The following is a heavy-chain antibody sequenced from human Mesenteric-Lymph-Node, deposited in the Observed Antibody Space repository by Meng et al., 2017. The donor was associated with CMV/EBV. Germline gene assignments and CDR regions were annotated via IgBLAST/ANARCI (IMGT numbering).Heavy chain of an antibody. V-gene: IGHV5-51*01. D-gene: IGHD1-26*01. Sequence: GESLKISCKGSGYTFTNFYIGWVRQLPGKGLEWMGIIGDSDIRYSPSFQGQVTISADRSISTAYLQWSSLKASDSGMYYCARYGLSMGHFDRWGQGTQVTVSS. CDR1: GYTFTNFY. CDR3: ARYGLSMGHFDR. J-gene: IGHJ4*02. CDR2: IGDSDI.